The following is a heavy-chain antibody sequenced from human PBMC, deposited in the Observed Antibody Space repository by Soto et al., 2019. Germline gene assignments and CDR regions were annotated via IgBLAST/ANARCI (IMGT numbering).Heavy chain of an antibody. D-gene: IGHD2-2*01. CDR3: ARAGCSSTSCPNAFDI. CDR2: INPNSGGT. V-gene: IGHV1-2*04. Sequence: VKVSCKASGYSFTGYYMHWVRQAPGQGLEWMGWINPNSGGTNYAQKFQGWVTMTRDTSISTAYMELSRLRSDDTAVYYCARAGCSSTSCPNAFDIWGQGTMVTVSS. J-gene: IGHJ3*02. CDR1: GYSFTGYY.